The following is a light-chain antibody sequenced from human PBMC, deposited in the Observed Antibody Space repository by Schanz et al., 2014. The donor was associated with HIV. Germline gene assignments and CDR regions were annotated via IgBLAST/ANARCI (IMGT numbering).Light chain of an antibody. CDR2: QAS. J-gene: IGKJ2*01. Sequence: DVQMTQSPSTLSASVGDRVTITCRASQSIGKSLAWYQQRPGKAPKLLIYQASTLETGVPSTFSGGGSGTEFTLTISSLQPDDFAIYYCQQYNTNSYTFGQGTKLEIK. CDR1: QSIGKS. V-gene: IGKV1-5*03. CDR3: QQYNTNSYT.